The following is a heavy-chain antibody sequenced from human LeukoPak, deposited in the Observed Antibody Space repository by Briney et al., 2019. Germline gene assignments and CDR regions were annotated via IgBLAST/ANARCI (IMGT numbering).Heavy chain of an antibody. Sequence: GGSLRLSCAASGFTLSNYWMHWVRQAPGKGLVWVSRINSDGSITTYADSVKGRFTSSRDKAKNTLYLQTNSLRPEDTAVYYCVRVRGGGTDRWFDPWGQGTLVTVSS. V-gene: IGHV3-74*01. CDR1: GFTLSNYW. CDR2: INSDGSIT. CDR3: VRVRGGGTDRWFDP. D-gene: IGHD4-23*01. J-gene: IGHJ5*02.